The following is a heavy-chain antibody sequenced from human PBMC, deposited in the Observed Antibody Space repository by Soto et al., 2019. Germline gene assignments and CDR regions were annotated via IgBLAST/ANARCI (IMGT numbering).Heavy chain of an antibody. CDR3: ARARDGYNPGDY. CDR2: IIPIFGTA. Sequence: SVKVSCKASGGTFSSYAISWVRQAPGQGLEWMGGIIPIFGTANNAQKFQGRVTITADESTSTAYMELSSLRSEDTAVYYCARARDGYNPGDYWGQGTLVTVS. V-gene: IGHV1-69*13. D-gene: IGHD5-12*01. J-gene: IGHJ4*02. CDR1: GGTFSSYA.